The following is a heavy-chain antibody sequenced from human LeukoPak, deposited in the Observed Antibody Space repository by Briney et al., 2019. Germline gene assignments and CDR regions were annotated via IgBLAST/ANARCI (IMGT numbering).Heavy chain of an antibody. CDR2: IYYSGST. CDR1: GGSVSSGSYY. J-gene: IGHJ6*02. Sequence: SETLSLTCTVSGGSVSSGSYYWSWIRQPPGKGLEWIGYIYYSGSTNYNPSLKSRVTISVDTPKNQFSLKLSSVTAADTAVYYCARSKRDIYDVLTGYYGVGYYGMDVWGQGTTVTVSS. V-gene: IGHV4-61*01. D-gene: IGHD3-9*01. CDR3: ARSKRDIYDVLTGYYGVGYYGMDV.